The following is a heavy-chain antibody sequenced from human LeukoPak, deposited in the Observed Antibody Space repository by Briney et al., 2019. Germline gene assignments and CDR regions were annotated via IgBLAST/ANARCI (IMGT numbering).Heavy chain of an antibody. J-gene: IGHJ4*02. D-gene: IGHD3-16*01. V-gene: IGHV1-3*01. CDR1: GYTFTNYV. Sequence: GASVKVSCKASGYTFTNYVRHWVRQAPGQRLEWMGWINAGNGDTKYSQKFQGRVTITRDTSASTAYMELSSLRSEDTAVYYCARDGGWGFDYWGQGTLVTVSS. CDR2: INAGNGDT. CDR3: ARDGGWGFDY.